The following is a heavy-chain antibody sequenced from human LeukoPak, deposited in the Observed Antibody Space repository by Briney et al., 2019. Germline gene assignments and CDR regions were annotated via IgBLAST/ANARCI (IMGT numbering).Heavy chain of an antibody. D-gene: IGHD2-15*01. J-gene: IGHJ4*02. CDR3: GVVVVAATERAFDY. V-gene: IGHV5-51*01. CDR2: IYPGDSDT. Sequence: GESLQISCQGSGYSFTSYWIGWVRQMPGKGLEWMGIIYPGDSDTRYSPSFQGQVTISADKSISTAYLQWSSLKASDTAMYYCGVVVVAATERAFDYWGQGTLVTVSS. CDR1: GYSFTSYW.